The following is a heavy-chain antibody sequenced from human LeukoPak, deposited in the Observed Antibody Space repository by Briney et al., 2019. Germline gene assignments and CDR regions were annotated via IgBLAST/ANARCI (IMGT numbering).Heavy chain of an antibody. V-gene: IGHV5-51*01. Sequence: GESLKISCKGSGYSFTSYWIGWVRQIPGKGLERMGIIYPGDSDTRYSPSFQGQVTISADKSISTAYLQWSSLKASDTAMYYCARHRGQYYYYMDVWGKGTTVTVSS. J-gene: IGHJ6*03. CDR2: IYPGDSDT. CDR1: GYSFTSYW. CDR3: ARHRGQYYYYMDV.